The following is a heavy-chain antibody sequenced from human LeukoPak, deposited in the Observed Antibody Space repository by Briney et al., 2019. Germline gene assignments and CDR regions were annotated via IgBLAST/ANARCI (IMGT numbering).Heavy chain of an antibody. CDR3: ARDPPSSSPTIGAMDV. Sequence: ASVKVSCKASGYTFTSYYIHWVRQAPGQGLEWMGVINPSGGSTTYVQKFQGRVTMTRDTSTSTVYMELSSLSSEDTAVYYCARDPPSSSPTIGAMDVWGKGTTVTVS. D-gene: IGHD3-16*01. CDR1: GYTFTSYY. V-gene: IGHV1-46*01. J-gene: IGHJ6*03. CDR2: INPSGGST.